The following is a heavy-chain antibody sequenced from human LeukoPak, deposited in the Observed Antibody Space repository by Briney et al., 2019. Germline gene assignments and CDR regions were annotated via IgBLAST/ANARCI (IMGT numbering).Heavy chain of an antibody. J-gene: IGHJ4*02. CDR1: GYTFTGYY. CDR2: INPNSGGT. Sequence: GASVKVSCKASGYTFTGYYMHWVRQAPGQGLEWMGWINPNSGGTNYAQKFQGRVTVTRDTSISTAYMELSRLRSDDTALYYCARCKYSYYDFWSGEPPPLDYWGQGTLVTVSS. CDR3: ARCKYSYYDFWSGEPPPLDY. V-gene: IGHV1-2*02. D-gene: IGHD3-3*01.